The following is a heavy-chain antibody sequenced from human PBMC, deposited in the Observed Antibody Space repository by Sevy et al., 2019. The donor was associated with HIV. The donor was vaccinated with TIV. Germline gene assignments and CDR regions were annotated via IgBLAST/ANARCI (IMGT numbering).Heavy chain of an antibody. CDR3: TTDTTVVVPAAPSEYYGMDV. CDR1: GFTFSNAW. CDR2: IKSKTDGGTT. V-gene: IGHV3-15*01. J-gene: IGHJ6*02. Sequence: GGSLRLSCAASGFTFSNAWMSWVRQAPGKGLEWVGRIKSKTDGGTTDYAAPVKGRFTISRDDSKNTLYLQMNSLKTEETAVYYCTTDTTVVVPAAPSEYYGMDVWGQGTTVTVSS. D-gene: IGHD2-2*01.